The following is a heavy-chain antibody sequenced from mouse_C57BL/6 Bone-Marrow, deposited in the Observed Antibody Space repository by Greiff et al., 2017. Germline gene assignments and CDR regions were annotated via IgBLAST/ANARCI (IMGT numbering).Heavy chain of an antibody. Sequence: VKLQESGAELVKPGASVKLSCKASGYTFTNYWMHWVKQRPGQGLEWIGMMHPNGGSPDYNEKFKSEGTLSVDKSSRTAYMELRSLTSEDSAVYYCASSYDYDDYTMDYWGQGTSVTVSS. CDR3: ASSYDYDDYTMDY. CDR1: GYTFTNYW. V-gene: IGHV1-64*01. J-gene: IGHJ4*01. D-gene: IGHD2-4*01. CDR2: MHPNGGSP.